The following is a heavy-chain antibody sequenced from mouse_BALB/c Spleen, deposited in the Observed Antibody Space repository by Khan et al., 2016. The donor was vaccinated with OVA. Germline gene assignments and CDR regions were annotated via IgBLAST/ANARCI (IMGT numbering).Heavy chain of an antibody. Sequence: EVQLQESGPGLVKPSQSLSLTCTVTGYSITSGYAWNWIRQFPGNKLEWMGYISYSGVTSYTPSLKSRISITRDTSKNQFFLQLTSMTTEDTATYYCARGNYYGYYFDYWGQGTTLTVSS. CDR1: GYSITSGYA. V-gene: IGHV3-2*02. CDR2: ISYSGVT. CDR3: ARGNYYGYYFDY. D-gene: IGHD1-1*01. J-gene: IGHJ2*01.